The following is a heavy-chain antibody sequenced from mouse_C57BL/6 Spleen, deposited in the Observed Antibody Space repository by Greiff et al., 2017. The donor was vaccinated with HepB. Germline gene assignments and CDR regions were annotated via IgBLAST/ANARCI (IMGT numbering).Heavy chain of an antibody. J-gene: IGHJ4*01. Sequence: QVQLQQPGAELVRPGTSVKLSCKASGYTFTSYWMHWVKQRPGQGLEWIGVIDPSDSYTNYNQKFKGKATLTVDTSSSTAYMQLSSLTSEDSAVYYCAREGAPYGYDRTVAYAMDYWGQGTSVTVSS. CDR1: GYTFTSYW. CDR2: IDPSDSYT. CDR3: AREGAPYGYDRTVAYAMDY. D-gene: IGHD2-2*01. V-gene: IGHV1-59*01.